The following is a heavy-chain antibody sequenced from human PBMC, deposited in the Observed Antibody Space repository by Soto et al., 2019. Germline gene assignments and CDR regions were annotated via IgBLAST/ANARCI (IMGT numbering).Heavy chain of an antibody. J-gene: IGHJ1*01. D-gene: IGHD3-10*01. CDR3: AKTSGHASEYCQH. Sequence: QVQLVESGGGVVQPGRSLRLSCAASGFTFSSYGMHWVRQAPGKGLEWVAVISYDGSNKYYADSVKGRFTISRDNSNNTLYLQMSSLRAEDTAVYYCAKTSGHASEYCQHWGQGTLVTVSS. V-gene: IGHV3-30*18. CDR1: GFTFSSYG. CDR2: ISYDGSNK.